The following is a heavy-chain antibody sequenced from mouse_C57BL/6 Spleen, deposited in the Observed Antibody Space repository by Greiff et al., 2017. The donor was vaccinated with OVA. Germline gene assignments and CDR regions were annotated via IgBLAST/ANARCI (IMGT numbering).Heavy chain of an antibody. D-gene: IGHD4-1*01. V-gene: IGHV1-39*01. CDR3: ARGFSIGWDDPFDY. Sequence: EVKLQQSGPALVKPGASVKISCKASGYSFTDYNMNWVKQSNGKSLEWIGVINPNYGTTSYNQKFKGKATLTVDQSSSTAYMQLNSLTSEDSAVYYCARGFSIGWDDPFDYWGQGTTLTVSS. J-gene: IGHJ2*01. CDR2: INPNYGTT. CDR1: GYSFTDYN.